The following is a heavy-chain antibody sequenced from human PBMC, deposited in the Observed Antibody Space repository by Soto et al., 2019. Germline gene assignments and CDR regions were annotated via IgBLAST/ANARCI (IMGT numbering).Heavy chain of an antibody. V-gene: IGHV3-30-3*02. CDR2: ISYDGANL. Sequence: QGQLVESGGGVIPPGRSLRLSCVGSGFTFSTFSLHWVRQAPGKGLQWVADISYDGANLYYADFVQGRFTVSRDNFQNVLNLQKNRLTAEKTAVYYSAKAQGKRQLADAFDIGGQGTMATVSS. D-gene: IGHD1-1*01. J-gene: IGHJ3*02. CDR3: AKAQGKRQLADAFDI. CDR1: GFTFSTFS.